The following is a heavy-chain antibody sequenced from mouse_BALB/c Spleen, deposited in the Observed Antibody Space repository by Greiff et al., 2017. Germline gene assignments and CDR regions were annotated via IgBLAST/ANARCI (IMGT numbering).Heavy chain of an antibody. Sequence: EVQRVESGGGLVQPGGSRKLSCAASGFTFSSFGMHWVRQAPEKGLEWVAYISSGSSTIYYADTVKGRFTISRDNPKNTLFLQMTSLRSEDTAMYYCARYSWDYYAMDYWGQGTSVTVSS. D-gene: IGHD4-1*01. CDR2: ISSGSSTI. CDR1: GFTFSSFG. V-gene: IGHV5-17*02. J-gene: IGHJ4*01. CDR3: ARYSWDYYAMDY.